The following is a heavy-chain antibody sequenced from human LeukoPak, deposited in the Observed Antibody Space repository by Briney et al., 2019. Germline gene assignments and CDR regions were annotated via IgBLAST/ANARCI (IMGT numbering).Heavy chain of an antibody. CDR3: ARQKPQYYDFWSGPRAGYNWFDP. J-gene: IGHJ5*02. D-gene: IGHD3-3*01. CDR2: IYYSGST. V-gene: IGHV4-39*01. CDR1: GGSISSSSYY. Sequence: SETLSLTCTVSGGSISSSSYYWGWIRQPPGKGLEWIGSIYYSGSTYYNPSLTSRVTIAVDTSKNQFSLKLSSVTAADTAVYYCARQKPQYYDFWSGPRAGYNWFDPWGQGTLVTVSS.